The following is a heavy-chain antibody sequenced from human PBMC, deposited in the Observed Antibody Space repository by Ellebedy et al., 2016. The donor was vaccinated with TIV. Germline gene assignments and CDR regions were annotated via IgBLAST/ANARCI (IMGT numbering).Heavy chain of an antibody. CDR1: GFTFSSYA. J-gene: IGHJ6*02. CDR3: AKNYDTRGYYGMDV. D-gene: IGHD3-9*01. V-gene: IGHV3-23*01. CDR2: ISGSGGST. Sequence: GESLKISXAASGFTFSSYAMSWVRQAPGKGLEWVSAISGSGGSTYYADSVKGRFTISRDNSKNTLYLQMNSLRAEDTAVYYCAKNYDTRGYYGMDVWGQGTTVTVSS.